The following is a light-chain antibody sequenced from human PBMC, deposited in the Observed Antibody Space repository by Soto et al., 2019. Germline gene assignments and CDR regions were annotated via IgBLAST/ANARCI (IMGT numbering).Light chain of an antibody. V-gene: IGKV3-20*01. Sequence: EIVLTQSPGTLSLSPGERATLSCRASQSVSNNYFAWYQQKPGQAPRLLIYGASSRATGIPDRFSGSGYGTDFTLTISRLEPEDFAVYFCQQYGSSPVTFGQGTRLEIK. CDR1: QSVSNNY. CDR2: GAS. J-gene: IGKJ5*01. CDR3: QQYGSSPVT.